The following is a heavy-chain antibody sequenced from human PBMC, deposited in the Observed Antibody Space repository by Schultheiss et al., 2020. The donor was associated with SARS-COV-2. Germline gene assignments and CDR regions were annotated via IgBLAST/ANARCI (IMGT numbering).Heavy chain of an antibody. V-gene: IGHV4-34*01. J-gene: IGHJ5*02. CDR2: IYHSGST. Sequence: SQTLSLTCAVYGGSFSGYFWSWIRQPPGKGLEWIGEIYHSGSTNYNPSLKSRVTISVDTSKNQFSLKLSSVTAADTAVYYCARGGGSYLYWFDPWGQGTLVTVSS. D-gene: IGHD1-26*01. CDR1: GGSFSGYF. CDR3: ARGGGSYLYWFDP.